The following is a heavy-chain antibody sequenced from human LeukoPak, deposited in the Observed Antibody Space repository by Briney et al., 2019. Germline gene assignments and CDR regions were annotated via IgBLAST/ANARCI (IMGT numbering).Heavy chain of an antibody. J-gene: IGHJ4*02. CDR3: ARGTNYYGSGDY. Sequence: PSETLSLTCTVSGGSVSSGTYYWSWIRQPPGKGLEWIGHIYYTGNTHYVPSLKSRVTMSVDTPKNQLSLKLTSVTAADTAVHYCARGTNYYGSGDYWGQGTLVTVST. V-gene: IGHV4-61*01. CDR1: GGSVSSGTYY. D-gene: IGHD3-10*01. CDR2: IYYTGNT.